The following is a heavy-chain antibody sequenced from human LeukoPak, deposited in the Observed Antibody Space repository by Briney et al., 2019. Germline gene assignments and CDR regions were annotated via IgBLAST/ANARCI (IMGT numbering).Heavy chain of an antibody. CDR2: IRYDGSNK. CDR1: GFTFSSYG. Sequence: PGGPLRLSCAASGFTFSSYGMHWVRQAPGKGLEWVAFIRYDGSNKYYADSVKGRFTISRDNSKNTQYLQMNSLRAEDTAVYYCAKDRGGSGWYKGGFDYWGQGTLVTVSS. J-gene: IGHJ4*02. D-gene: IGHD6-19*01. V-gene: IGHV3-30*02. CDR3: AKDRGGSGWYKGGFDY.